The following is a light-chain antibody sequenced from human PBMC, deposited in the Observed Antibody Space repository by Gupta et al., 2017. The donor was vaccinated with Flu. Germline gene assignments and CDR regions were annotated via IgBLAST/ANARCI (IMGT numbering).Light chain of an antibody. V-gene: IGLV8-61*01. CDR3: VLYMGSGIWV. CDR1: SGSVSTSYY. CDR2: STN. Sequence: QTVVTQEPSFSVSPGGPVTLTRGLSSGSVSTSYYPSWYQQTPGQAPRTLIYSTNTRSSGVPDRFSGSILGNKAALTITGAQADDESDYYCVLYMGSGIWVFGGGTKLTVL. J-gene: IGLJ3*02.